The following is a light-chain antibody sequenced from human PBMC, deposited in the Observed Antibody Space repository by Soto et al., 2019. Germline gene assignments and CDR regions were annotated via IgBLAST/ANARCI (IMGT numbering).Light chain of an antibody. CDR2: DAS. CDR3: QQYDNFPFT. CDR1: QDINNY. J-gene: IGKJ3*01. V-gene: IGKV1-33*01. Sequence: DIQMNQSPSSLSASVGDRVTITCQASQDINNYLNWYQQKPGKAPKLLIYDASNMETGVSSRFSGSGSETDFTFSISSLQPEAIATYYCQQYDNFPFTFGPGTKVDIK.